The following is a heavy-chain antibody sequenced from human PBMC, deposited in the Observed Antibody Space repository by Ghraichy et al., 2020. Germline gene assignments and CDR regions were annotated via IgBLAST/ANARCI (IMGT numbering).Heavy chain of an antibody. CDR1: GGSFSGYY. Sequence: SETLSLTCAVYGGSFSGYYWSWIRQPPGKGLEWIGEINHSGSTNYNPSLKSRVTISVDTSKNQFSLKLSSVTAADTAVYYCARGFYDSSGYYDYWGQGTLVTVSS. J-gene: IGHJ4*02. CDR2: INHSGST. V-gene: IGHV4-34*01. CDR3: ARGFYDSSGYYDY. D-gene: IGHD3-22*01.